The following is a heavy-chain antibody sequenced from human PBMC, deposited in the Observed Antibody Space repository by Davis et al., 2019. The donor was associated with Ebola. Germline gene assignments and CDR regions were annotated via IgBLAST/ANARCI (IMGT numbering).Heavy chain of an antibody. J-gene: IGHJ4*02. D-gene: IGHD3-22*01. V-gene: IGHV4-59*01. Sequence: MPGGSLRLSCAVYGGSFSGYYWSWIRQPPGKGLEWIGYIYYSGSTNYNPSLRGRVPISRDTSKNQFSLKLTSVTDADTAVYYCATDGGYYSPVHYWGQGALVTVSS. CDR3: ATDGGYYSPVHY. CDR1: GGSFSGYY. CDR2: IYYSGST.